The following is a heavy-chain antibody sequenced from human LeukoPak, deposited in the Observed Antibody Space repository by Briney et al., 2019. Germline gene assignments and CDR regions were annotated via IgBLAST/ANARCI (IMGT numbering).Heavy chain of an antibody. CDR1: GLTSGYYG. V-gene: IGHV3-33*01. CDR2: IQYDGNNQ. D-gene: IGHD6-19*01. Sequence: GRSRRLSCQASGLTSGYYGIHWVRQAPGKGLDWLAAIQYDGNNQYYADSVKGRFTISRDNSKSTLYMQMNSLRAEDTAVYYCARDIDTSGHYYFDYWGQGTLVTVSS. CDR3: ARDIDTSGHYYFDY. J-gene: IGHJ4*02.